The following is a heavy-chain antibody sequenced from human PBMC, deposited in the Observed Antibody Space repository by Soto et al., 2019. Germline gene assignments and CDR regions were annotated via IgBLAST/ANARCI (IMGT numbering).Heavy chain of an antibody. CDR2: IGGARSTAI. D-gene: IGHD3-22*01. J-gene: IGHJ6*02. V-gene: IGHV3-48*02. CDR3: ARDFGYDDV. CDR1: GFTFSNYN. Sequence: GGSLRLSCAASGFTFSNYNMNWVRQAPGKGLEWVSHIGGARSTAIYYADSVKGRFTISRDNDENSLFLQVNSLRDEDTAVYYCARDFGYDDVWGQGTTVTVSS.